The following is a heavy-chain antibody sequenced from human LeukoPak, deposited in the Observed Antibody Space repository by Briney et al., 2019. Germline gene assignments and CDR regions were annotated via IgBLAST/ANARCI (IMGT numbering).Heavy chain of an antibody. D-gene: IGHD3-22*01. J-gene: IGHJ5*02. CDR2: TYYSGST. V-gene: IGHV4-30-4*01. Sequence: SQTLSLTCTVSGGSISSGNYYWSWIRQPPGKGLEWIGYTYYSGSTYYNPSLKSRATISVDTSKNQFSLKLTSVTAADTAVYYCARPYYYDSRIDPWGQGTLVTVSS. CDR3: ARPYYYDSRIDP. CDR1: GGSISSGNYY.